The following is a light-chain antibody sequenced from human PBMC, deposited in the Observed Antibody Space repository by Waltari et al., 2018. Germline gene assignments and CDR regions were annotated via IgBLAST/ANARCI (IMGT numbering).Light chain of an antibody. J-gene: IGKJ1*01. Sequence: DIHTTHSQSSLSSSVGDRVTIPYRAHQSMSSYLNWYQQKPGKAPKLLIYTASSLQSGVPSRCSGSGCWTDFTLTISSLQPEDFATYYCQQSYSNPRTFGQGTKVEIK. CDR1: QSMSSY. V-gene: IGKV1-39*01. CDR2: TAS. CDR3: QQSYSNPRT.